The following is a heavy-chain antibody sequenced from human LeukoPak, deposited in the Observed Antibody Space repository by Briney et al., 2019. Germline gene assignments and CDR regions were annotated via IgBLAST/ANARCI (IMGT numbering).Heavy chain of an antibody. CDR3: ARERTISANWFDP. CDR1: GYTFTSHY. D-gene: IGHD3-3*01. J-gene: IGHJ5*02. Sequence: ASVKVSCKASGYTFTSHYIHWVRQAPGQGLEWMGRIIPNSGGTKYAQKFQGRVTMTRDTSISTAYMELSRLRSDDTAVYYCARERTISANWFDPWGQGTLVTVSS. CDR2: IIPNSGGT. V-gene: IGHV1-2*06.